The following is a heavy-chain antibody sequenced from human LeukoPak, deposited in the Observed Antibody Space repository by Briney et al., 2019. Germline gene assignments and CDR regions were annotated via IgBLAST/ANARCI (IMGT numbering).Heavy chain of an antibody. CDR3: ATDSSAGVVVPAAIENWFDP. D-gene: IGHD2-2*01. CDR2: ISGSGGST. CDR1: GFTFSSYA. J-gene: IGHJ5*02. Sequence: GGSLRLSCAASGFTFSSYAMSWVRQAPGKGLEWVSAISGSGGSTYYADSVKGRFTISRDNSKNTLYLQMNSLRAEDTAVSYCATDSSAGVVVPAAIENWFDPWGPGTLVTVSS. V-gene: IGHV3-23*01.